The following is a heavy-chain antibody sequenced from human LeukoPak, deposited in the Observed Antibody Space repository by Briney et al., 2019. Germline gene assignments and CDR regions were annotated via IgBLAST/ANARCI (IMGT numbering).Heavy chain of an antibody. CDR1: GYSFTSHW. D-gene: IGHD2-2*01. CDR3: ARIQGYCSSTNCLGMDV. V-gene: IGHV5-51*01. CDR2: IYPGDSDT. Sequence: GESLKISCKGSGYSFTSHWIGWVRQMPGKGLERMGIIYPGDSDTRYSPSFQGHVTISADKSISTAYLQWSSLKASDTAIYYCARIQGYCSSTNCLGMDVWGQGTAVTVSS. J-gene: IGHJ6*02.